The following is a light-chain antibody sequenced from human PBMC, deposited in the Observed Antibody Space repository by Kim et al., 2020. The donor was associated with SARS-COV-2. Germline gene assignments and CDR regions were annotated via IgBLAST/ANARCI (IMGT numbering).Light chain of an antibody. CDR1: QSVIISY. CDR3: QQYSSAPLT. V-gene: IGKV3-20*01. J-gene: IGKJ4*01. Sequence: CPGEKVTPSCRASQSVIISYLAWYQQKPGEAPRLLIDGASSRATVIPDRCSGSGSGTDFTLTISRLGPEDFAVYYCQQYSSAPLTFGGGTKVDIK. CDR2: GAS.